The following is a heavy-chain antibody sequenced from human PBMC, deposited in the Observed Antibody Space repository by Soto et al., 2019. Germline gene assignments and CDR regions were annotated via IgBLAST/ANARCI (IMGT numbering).Heavy chain of an antibody. V-gene: IGHV4-39*07. D-gene: IGHD3-3*01. CDR1: GGNIGSRSYS. CDR3: ARSAVVYDFWSGPSGAISHFDY. CDR2: IYYSENT. J-gene: IGHJ4*02. Sequence: SETQSLTSSVSGGNIGSRSYSWGWIRQPPGKGLEWIGTIYYSENTYYNPSLKSRVTISVDTSKNQFSLKLSSVTAADTAVYYCARSAVVYDFWSGPSGAISHFDYWGQGTLVTVSS.